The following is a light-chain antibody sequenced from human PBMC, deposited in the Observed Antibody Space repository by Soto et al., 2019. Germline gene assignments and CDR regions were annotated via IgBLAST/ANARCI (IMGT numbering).Light chain of an antibody. J-gene: IGLJ1*01. V-gene: IGLV2-14*01. CDR1: SRDVGGYNS. CDR3: SSYTSGSALYV. Sequence: QPVLTQPASLSGSPGQSITISCAGTSRDVGGYNSVSWYQQHPGKAPKLLIYEVTNRPSGVSNRFSGSKSGNTASLTISGLQTEDEADYYCSSYTSGSALYVFGTGTKLTVL. CDR2: EVT.